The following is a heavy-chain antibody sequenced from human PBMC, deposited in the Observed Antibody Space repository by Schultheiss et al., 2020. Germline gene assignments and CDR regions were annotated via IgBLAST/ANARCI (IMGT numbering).Heavy chain of an antibody. J-gene: IGHJ5*02. Sequence: SGPTLVKPTETLTLTCTVSGFSLSNARMGVSWIRQPPGKALEWLALIYWDDDKYYSTSLKTRLTISKDTSKNQVVLTMTNMDPVDTATYYCARIAYSQEGIGWFDPWGQGHLVTVS. CDR3: ARIAYSQEGIGWFDP. V-gene: IGHV2-70*01. CDR2: IYWDDDK. CDR1: GFSLSNARMG. D-gene: IGHD2-21*01.